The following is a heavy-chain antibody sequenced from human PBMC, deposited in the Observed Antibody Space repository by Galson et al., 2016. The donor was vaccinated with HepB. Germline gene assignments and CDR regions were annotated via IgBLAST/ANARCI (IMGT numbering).Heavy chain of an antibody. J-gene: IGHJ4*02. CDR3: AKDARIYGSSASCHDHFHY. D-gene: IGHD2-2*01. CDR2: ISYDGSTK. CDR1: GFTFSSYG. V-gene: IGHV3-30*18. Sequence: SLRLSCAASGFTFSSYGMHWVRQAPGKGLEWVAFISYDGSTKTYADSVKGRFTISRDNSKKTLYLQMNSLRAEDAAVYYCAKDARIYGSSASCHDHFHYWGQGTLVTVTS.